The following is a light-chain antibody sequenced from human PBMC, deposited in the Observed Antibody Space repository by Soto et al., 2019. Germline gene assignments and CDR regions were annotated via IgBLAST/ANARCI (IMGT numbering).Light chain of an antibody. CDR1: SSDVGGYDF. J-gene: IGLJ3*02. CDR2: DVT. V-gene: IGLV2-11*01. CDR3: SSYAGSYNLGV. Sequence: QSALTQPRSVSGSPGQSVTISCTGTSSDVGGYDFVSWYQHHPGKAPKLMIYDVTKRPSGVPDRFSGSKSANSASLTVSGLQAEDEALYYCSSYAGSYNLGVFGGGTKVTVL.